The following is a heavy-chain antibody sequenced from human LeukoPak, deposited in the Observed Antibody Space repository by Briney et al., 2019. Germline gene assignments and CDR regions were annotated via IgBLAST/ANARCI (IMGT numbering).Heavy chain of an antibody. D-gene: IGHD3-16*02. J-gene: IGHJ4*02. CDR3: ARGIDPGDY. CDR2: ISSSSRYI. Sequence: GGSLRLSCAPSGFTFRSYSMNWVRQTPGKGLEWVSSISSSSRYIYYADSVKGRFNISRDNAKNTLYLQMNSLRAEDTAVYYCARGIDPGDYWGQGTLVTVSS. V-gene: IGHV3-21*01. CDR1: GFTFRSYS.